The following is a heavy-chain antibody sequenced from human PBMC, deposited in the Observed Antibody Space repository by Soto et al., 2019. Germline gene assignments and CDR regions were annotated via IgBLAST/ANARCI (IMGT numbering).Heavy chain of an antibody. D-gene: IGHD6-13*01. CDR2: INPSGGST. CDR3: ARAQSSSLEYNWFDP. J-gene: IGHJ5*02. CDR1: GYTFTSYY. V-gene: IGHV1-46*01. Sequence: GASVKVSCKASGYTFTSYYMHWVRQAPGQGLEWMGIINPSGGSTSYAQKFQGRVTMTRDTSTSTVYMELSSLRSEDTAVYYCARAQSSSLEYNWFDPWGQGTLVTVSS.